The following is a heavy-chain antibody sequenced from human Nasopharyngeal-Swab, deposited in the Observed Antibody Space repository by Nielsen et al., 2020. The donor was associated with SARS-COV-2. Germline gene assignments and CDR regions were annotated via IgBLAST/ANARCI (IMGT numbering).Heavy chain of an antibody. Sequence: SGPTLVKPTQTLTLTCTFSGFSLSSSGVGVTWIRQSPGKALEWLALIYWDDDKRYNLSLRSRLTITKDTSKNQAVLTMSNMDAADTGTYFCAHRRGFHNSFVWGQGTTVTVSS. CDR2: IYWDDDK. V-gene: IGHV2-5*02. CDR1: GFSLSSSGVG. D-gene: IGHD6-6*01. J-gene: IGHJ6*02. CDR3: AHRRGFHNSFV.